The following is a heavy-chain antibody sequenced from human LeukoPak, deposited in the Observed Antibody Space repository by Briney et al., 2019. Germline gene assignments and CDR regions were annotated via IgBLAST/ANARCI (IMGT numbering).Heavy chain of an antibody. CDR3: AREYQLLGTVYNYFDP. D-gene: IGHD2-2*01. CDR2: MNPNSGNT. Sequence: ASVEVSCKASGGTFSGYAINWVRQATGQGLEWMGWMNPNSGNTGYAQKFQGRVTMTRNTSISTAYMELTSLRSEDTAVYYCAREYQLLGTVYNYFDPWGQGTLVTVSS. J-gene: IGHJ5*02. CDR1: GGTFSGYA. V-gene: IGHV1-8*02.